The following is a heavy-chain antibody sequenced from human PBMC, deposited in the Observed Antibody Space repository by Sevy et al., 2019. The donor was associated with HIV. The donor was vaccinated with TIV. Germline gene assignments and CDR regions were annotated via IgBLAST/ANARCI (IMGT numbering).Heavy chain of an antibody. CDR2: ISSSGNTM. CDR3: ARHYYYSSRYIDY. Sequence: GGSLRLSCAASRFTFSNYEMNWVRQAPGKGLEWVSYISSSGNTMYYADSVKGRFTISRDNAKNSLYLQMNSLRAEDTAVYYCARHYYYSSRYIDYWGQGTLVTVSS. CDR1: RFTFSNYE. D-gene: IGHD3-10*01. J-gene: IGHJ4*02. V-gene: IGHV3-48*03.